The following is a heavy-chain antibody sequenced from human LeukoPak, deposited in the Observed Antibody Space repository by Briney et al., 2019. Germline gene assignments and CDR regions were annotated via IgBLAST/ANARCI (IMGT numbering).Heavy chain of an antibody. J-gene: IGHJ1*01. V-gene: IGHV4-38-2*01. D-gene: IGHD3-10*01. CDR2: IYHSGST. CDR1: GYSISSGYY. Sequence: SETLSLTCAVSGYSISSGYYWGWIRQPPGKGLEWIGSIYHSGSTYYNPSLKSRVTISVDTSKNQFSLKLSSVTAADTAVYFCYITLVLLEHFQPGGRGPRVPVSS. CDR3: YITLVLLEHFQP.